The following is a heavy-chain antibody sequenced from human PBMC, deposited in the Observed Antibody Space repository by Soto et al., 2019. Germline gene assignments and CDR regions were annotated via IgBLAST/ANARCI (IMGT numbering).Heavy chain of an antibody. CDR2: IRRSDGTT. CDR1: GFSISTYA. J-gene: IGHJ3*01. D-gene: IGHD1-7*01. V-gene: IGHV3-23*01. Sequence: PGGSLRLSCAASGFSISTYAMNWVRQAPGKRLEWVSVIRRSDGTTNYADSVKGRFTISRDTSKNTLYLQMNSLRAEDTAIYYCVKDITVTGGANAFDVXGQGTVVTVSS. CDR3: VKDITVTGGANAFDV.